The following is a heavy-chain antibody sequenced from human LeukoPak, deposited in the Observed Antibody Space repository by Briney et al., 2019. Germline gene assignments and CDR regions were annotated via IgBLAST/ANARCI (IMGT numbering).Heavy chain of an antibody. Sequence: SCAASGFTFSSYAISWVRQAPGQGLEWMGGIIPIFGTANYAQKFQGRVTITADESTSTAYMELSSLRSEDTAVYYCARTILIAARPGYNWFDPWGQGTLVTVSS. CDR2: IIPIFGTA. V-gene: IGHV1-69*01. J-gene: IGHJ5*02. CDR1: GFTFSSYA. CDR3: ARTILIAARPGYNWFDP. D-gene: IGHD6-6*01.